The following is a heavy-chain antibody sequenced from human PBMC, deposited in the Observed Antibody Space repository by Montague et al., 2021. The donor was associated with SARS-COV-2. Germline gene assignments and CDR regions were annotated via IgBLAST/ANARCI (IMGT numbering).Heavy chain of an antibody. D-gene: IGHD4-17*01. J-gene: IGHJ4*02. V-gene: IGHV4-39*01. Sequence: SETLSLTYTVSGGSISSSSYYWGWIRQPPGKGLEWIGSIYYSGSTXYNPSLKSRVTISVDTSKNQFSLKLSSVTAADTAVYYCARRRLREDYFDFWGQGTLLTVSS. CDR3: ARRRLREDYFDF. CDR2: IYYSGST. CDR1: GGSISSSSYY.